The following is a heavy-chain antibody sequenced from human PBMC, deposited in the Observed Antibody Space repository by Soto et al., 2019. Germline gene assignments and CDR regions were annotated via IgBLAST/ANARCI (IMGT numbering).Heavy chain of an antibody. J-gene: IGHJ6*02. Sequence: GGSLRLSCAASGFTFSSYDMHWVRQATGKGLEWVSAIGTAGDTYYPGSVKGRFTISRENAKNSLYLHMNSLRAGDTAVYYCARDRRITMVRGVIRYYYYGMDVWGQGTTVTVSS. V-gene: IGHV3-13*01. CDR2: IGTAGDT. CDR1: GFTFSSYD. CDR3: ARDRRITMVRGVIRYYYYGMDV. D-gene: IGHD3-10*01.